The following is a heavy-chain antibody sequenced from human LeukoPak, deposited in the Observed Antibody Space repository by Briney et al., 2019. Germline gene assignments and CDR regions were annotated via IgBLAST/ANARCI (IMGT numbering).Heavy chain of an antibody. CDR2: ISSNSSYI. CDR3: ARDRGSIAAAGY. CDR1: GFTFSSSS. Sequence: PGRSLRLSCAASGFTFSSSSTNWVRQAPGNGLEWVSSISSNSSYIYYPDSVKGRFTISRDNAKNSLYLQMNSLRAEDTAVYYCARDRGSIAAAGYWGQGTLVTVSS. D-gene: IGHD6-13*01. V-gene: IGHV3-21*01. J-gene: IGHJ4*02.